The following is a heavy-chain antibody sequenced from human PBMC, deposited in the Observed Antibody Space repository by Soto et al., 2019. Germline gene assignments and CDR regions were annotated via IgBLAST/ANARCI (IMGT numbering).Heavy chain of an antibody. CDR2: IYQSGRT. V-gene: IGHV4-30-2*01. J-gene: IGHJ6*02. D-gene: IGHD3-3*01. Sequence: SETLSLTCAFSCGSINTFDFSWSWIRQPPGRGLEWIGSIYQSGRTYYIPSLKSRVTMSLEKSKNQFSLKINSVVAADTAIYYCAGEMTIFGVAPGGGVDVWGQGTTVTVSS. CDR1: CGSINTFDFS. CDR3: AGEMTIFGVAPGGGVDV.